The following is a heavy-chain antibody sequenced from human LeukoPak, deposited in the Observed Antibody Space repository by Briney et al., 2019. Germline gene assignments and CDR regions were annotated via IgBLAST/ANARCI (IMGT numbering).Heavy chain of an antibody. J-gene: IGHJ6*02. CDR1: GGSITSSSYY. Sequence: PSETLSLTCTVSGGSITSSSYYWGWIRQPPGKGLEWIGTIYYSGSTYYNPSLRSRVTISVDTSKDQFSLKLSSVTAADTAVYYCARHHDFWSGYHNYYYGMDVWGQGTTVTVSS. V-gene: IGHV4-39*01. D-gene: IGHD3-3*01. CDR2: IYYSGST. CDR3: ARHHDFWSGYHNYYYGMDV.